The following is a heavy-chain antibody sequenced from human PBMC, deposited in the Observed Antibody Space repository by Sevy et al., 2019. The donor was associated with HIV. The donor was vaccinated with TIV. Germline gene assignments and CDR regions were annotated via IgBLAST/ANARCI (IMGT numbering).Heavy chain of an antibody. J-gene: IGHJ6*02. D-gene: IGHD1-26*01. V-gene: IGHV3-30-3*01. Sequence: GGSLRLSCAASGFTFSNYAMHWVRQAPGKGLEWVAVISYDGSNKYYADSVRGRLTISRDSSKNKLYLQMNSLRPEDTAVYYCARDLEVYGGWEQTSQGMDVWGQGTTVTVSS. CDR3: ARDLEVYGGWEQTSQGMDV. CDR1: GFTFSNYA. CDR2: ISYDGSNK.